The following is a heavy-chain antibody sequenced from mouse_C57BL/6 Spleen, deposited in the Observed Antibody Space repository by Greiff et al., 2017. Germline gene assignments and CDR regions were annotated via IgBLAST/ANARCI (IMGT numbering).Heavy chain of an antibody. J-gene: IGHJ4*01. CDR2: ISSGSSTI. CDR3: ARGAYYYAMDY. Sequence: EVHLVESGGGLVKPGGSLKLSCAASGFTFSDYGMHWVRQAPEKGLEWVACISSGSSTIYYADTVKGRFTISRDNAKNTLFLQMTSLRSEDTAMYYCARGAYYYAMDYWGQGTSVTVSS. V-gene: IGHV5-17*01. CDR1: GFTFSDYG.